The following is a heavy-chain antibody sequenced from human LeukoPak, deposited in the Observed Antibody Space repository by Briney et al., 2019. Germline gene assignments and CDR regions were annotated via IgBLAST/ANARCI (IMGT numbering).Heavy chain of an antibody. J-gene: IGHJ4*02. Sequence: SSETLSLTCTVSGGSISSGSYYWSWIRQPAGKGLEWIGYIFYSGSTDYSPSLKSRATISLETSKSQFSLMLTSVTTADTAVYYCATFYGGNSAFEFWGQGTLVTVSS. CDR2: IFYSGST. D-gene: IGHD4-23*01. CDR3: ATFYGGNSAFEF. V-gene: IGHV4-61*10. CDR1: GGSISSGSYY.